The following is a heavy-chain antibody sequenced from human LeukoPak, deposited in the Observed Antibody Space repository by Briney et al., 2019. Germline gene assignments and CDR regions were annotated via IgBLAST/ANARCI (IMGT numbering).Heavy chain of an antibody. D-gene: IGHD2-15*01. V-gene: IGHV1-2*02. J-gene: IGHJ5*02. CDR2: INPNSGGT. CDR1: GYTFTGYY. CDR3: ARDIPVYCSGGSCYGGSWFDP. Sequence: ASVKVSCKASGYTFTGYYMHWVRPAPGQGLEWMGWINPNSGGTNYAQKFQGRVTMTRDTSISTAYMELSRLRSDDTAVYYCARDIPVYCSGGSCYGGSWFDPWGQGTLVTVSS.